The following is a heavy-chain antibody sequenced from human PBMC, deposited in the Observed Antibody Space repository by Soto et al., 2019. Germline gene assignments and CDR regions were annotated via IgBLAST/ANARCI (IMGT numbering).Heavy chain of an antibody. CDR2: IYHSWST. CDR1: GGSISRGGYP. J-gene: IGHJ4*02. CDR3: ARGPEY. V-gene: IGHV4-30-2*01. Sequence: QLQLQESGSGLVKPSQTLSLTCAVSGGSISRGGYPWSWSRQPPGKGLNWIGYIYHSWSTYDNPSLKKGFIIAVHGSRKEFSLKLSSVAAGVTAVYFCARGPEYWGQVTLVTVSS.